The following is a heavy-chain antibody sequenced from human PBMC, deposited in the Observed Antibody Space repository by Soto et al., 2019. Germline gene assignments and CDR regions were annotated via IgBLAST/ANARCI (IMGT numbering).Heavy chain of an antibody. Sequence: GGSLRLSCAASGFTFSSYAMSWVRQAPGKGLEWVSAISGSGGSTYYADSVKGRFTISRDNSKNTLYLQMNSLRAEDTAVYYCAKDMSRVTITMVRGVPDHDAFDIWGQGTMVTVSS. CDR1: GFTFSSYA. D-gene: IGHD3-10*01. CDR3: AKDMSRVTITMVRGVPDHDAFDI. CDR2: ISGSGGST. J-gene: IGHJ3*02. V-gene: IGHV3-23*01.